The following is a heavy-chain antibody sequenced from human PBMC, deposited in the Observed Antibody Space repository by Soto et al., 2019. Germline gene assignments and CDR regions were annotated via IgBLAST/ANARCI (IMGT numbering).Heavy chain of an antibody. CDR3: ARVGSTSWY. Sequence: EVQLVESGGGLVQPGGSLRLSCAASGFTFSSYWMHWVRQPPGKGLVWVSRIDGAGRSTNYADSVKGRFTISRDNAKNTVYLQMNSLRAEDTAVYYCARVGSTSWYWGQGSLVTVSS. J-gene: IGHJ4*02. V-gene: IGHV3-74*01. CDR1: GFTFSSYW. CDR2: IDGAGRST. D-gene: IGHD6-6*01.